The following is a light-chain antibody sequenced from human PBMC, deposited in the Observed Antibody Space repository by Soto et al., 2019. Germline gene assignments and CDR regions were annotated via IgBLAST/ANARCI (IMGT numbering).Light chain of an antibody. Sequence: QSALTQPRSVCGSPGQSVTISCTGTSSDVGGYNYVSWYQQHPGKAPKLMIYDVSNRPSGVPDRFSGSKSGNTASLTISGLQAEDEADYYCCSYAGSYTHYVFGTGTKLTVL. CDR3: CSYAGSYTHYV. J-gene: IGLJ1*01. CDR2: DVS. V-gene: IGLV2-11*01. CDR1: SSDVGGYNY.